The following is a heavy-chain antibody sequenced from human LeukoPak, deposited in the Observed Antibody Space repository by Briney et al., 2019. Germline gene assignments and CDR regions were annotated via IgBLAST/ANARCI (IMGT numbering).Heavy chain of an antibody. CDR2: ISGSGGST. CDR1: GFTFSSYA. CDR3: AKGGRYYYDSSGYRDYFDC. D-gene: IGHD3-22*01. Sequence: GGSLRLSCAASGFTFSSYAMSWVRQAPGKGLEWVSAISGSGGSTYYADSVKGRFTISRDNSKNTLYLQMNSLRAEDTAVYYCAKGGRYYYDSSGYRDYFDCWGQGTLVTVSS. V-gene: IGHV3-23*01. J-gene: IGHJ4*02.